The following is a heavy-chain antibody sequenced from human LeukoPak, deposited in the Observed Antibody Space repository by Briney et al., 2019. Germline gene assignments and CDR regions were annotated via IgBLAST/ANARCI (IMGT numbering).Heavy chain of an antibody. CDR2: IFPIFGTA. V-gene: IGHV1-69*05. CDR3: ARDNYAGANWFDP. Sequence: SVKVSCKASGGTFSSYAISWARQAPGQGLEWMGGIFPIFGTANYAQKFQGRVTITTDESTSTAYMELSSLRSEDTAVYYCARDNYAGANWFDPWGQGTLVTVSS. J-gene: IGHJ5*02. D-gene: IGHD1-7*01. CDR1: GGTFSSYA.